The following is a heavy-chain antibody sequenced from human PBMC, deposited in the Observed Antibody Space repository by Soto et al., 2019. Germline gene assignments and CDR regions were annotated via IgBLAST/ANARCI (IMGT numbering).Heavy chain of an antibody. V-gene: IGHV1-69*10. D-gene: IGHD2-15*01. J-gene: IGHJ6*02. Sequence: ASVKVSCKASGGTFSSYAISWVRQAPGQGLEWMGGIIPILGIANYAQKFQGRVTITADKSTSTAYMELSSLRSEDTAVYYCARDLGEYCSGGSCYSRYYYYGMDVWGQGTTVTVSS. CDR2: IIPILGIA. CDR3: ARDLGEYCSGGSCYSRYYYYGMDV. CDR1: GGTFSSYA.